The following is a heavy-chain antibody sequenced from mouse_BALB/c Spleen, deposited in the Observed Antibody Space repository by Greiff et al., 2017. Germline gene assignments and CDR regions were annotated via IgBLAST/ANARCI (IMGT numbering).Heavy chain of an antibody. CDR2: INPSNGRT. Sequence: QVQLQQSGAELVKPGASVKLSCKASGYTFTSYWMHWVKQRPGQGLEWIGEINPSNGRTNYNEKFKSKATLTVDKSSSTAYMQLSSLTSEDSAVYYCARMITADYYAMDYWGQGTSVTVSS. J-gene: IGHJ4*01. CDR3: ARMITADYYAMDY. CDR1: GYTFTSYW. V-gene: IGHV1S81*02. D-gene: IGHD2-4*01.